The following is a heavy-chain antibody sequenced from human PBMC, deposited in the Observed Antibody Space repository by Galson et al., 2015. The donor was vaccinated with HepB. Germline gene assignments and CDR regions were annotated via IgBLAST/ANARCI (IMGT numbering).Heavy chain of an antibody. Sequence: SLRLSCAVSGFTFSDHSMNWFRQAPGKGLEWVSSISSRSSYIYYADSVKGRFTISRDNAKNSLDLQMNSLRVEDTAVYYCTREGWGYYGSGSHYTDYYYKGMDVWGQGTTVTVSS. D-gene: IGHD3-10*01. CDR2: ISSRSSYI. V-gene: IGHV3-21*04. CDR3: TREGWGYYGSGSHYTDYYYKGMDV. J-gene: IGHJ6*02. CDR1: GFTFSDHS.